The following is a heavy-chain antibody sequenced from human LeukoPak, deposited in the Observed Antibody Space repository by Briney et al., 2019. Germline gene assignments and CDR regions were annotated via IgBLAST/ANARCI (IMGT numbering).Heavy chain of an antibody. CDR1: GYTFTSYG. CDR3: ARVYYYGSSDYLLPSYYYYMDV. CDR2: ISAYNGNT. Sequence: GASVKVSCKASGYTFTSYGISWVRQAPGQGLEWMGWISAYNGNTNYAQKLQGRVTMTTDTSTSTAYMELRSLRSDDTAVYYCARVYYYGSSDYLLPSYYYYMDVWGKGTTVTVSS. V-gene: IGHV1-18*01. D-gene: IGHD3-22*01. J-gene: IGHJ6*03.